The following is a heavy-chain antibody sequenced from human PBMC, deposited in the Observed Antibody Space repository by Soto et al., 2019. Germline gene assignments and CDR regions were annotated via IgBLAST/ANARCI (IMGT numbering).Heavy chain of an antibody. CDR3: ARGGGWVGEASFDS. V-gene: IGHV1-3*01. CDR2: INAGNGRE. CDR1: GYTFTSYT. D-gene: IGHD3-16*01. J-gene: IGHJ4*02. Sequence: QVQLEQSGAEVKKPGASVKVSCKTSGYTFTSYTLHWVRQAPGQGLEWMGWINAGNGREKYSQRSEARVSFPLDKPAATASRELRSPGSEDRARYFWARGGGWVGEASFDSWGQGTLVTVSS.